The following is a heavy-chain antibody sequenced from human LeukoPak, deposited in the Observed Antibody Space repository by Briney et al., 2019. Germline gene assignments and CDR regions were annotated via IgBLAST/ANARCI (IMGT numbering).Heavy chain of an antibody. V-gene: IGHV4-39*01. CDR2: IYYSGTT. Sequence: SETLSLTCTLSGGSISSSTYHWGWIRQPPGKGLEWIGTIYYSGTTYYNPSLKSRVTISVDTSKNQFSLKLSSVTAADTAVYYCARSGTMVVMRPMYYWGQGTLVTVSS. J-gene: IGHJ4*02. D-gene: IGHD4-23*01. CDR3: ARSGTMVVMRPMYY. CDR1: GGSISSSTYH.